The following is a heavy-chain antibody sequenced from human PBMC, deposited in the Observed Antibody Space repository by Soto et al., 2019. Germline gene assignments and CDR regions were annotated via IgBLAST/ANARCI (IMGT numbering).Heavy chain of an antibody. CDR3: ARARIAAAGTWWFDP. D-gene: IGHD6-13*01. Sequence: QVQLQESGPGLVKPSETLSLTCTVSGGSVSSGTYYWSWIRQPPGKGLEWIAYIYYSGSTNYNPSLQSRVSISLDMSKNQFSLKLSSVTAADTAVYYCARARIAAAGTWWFDPWGQGTLVTVSS. V-gene: IGHV4-61*01. CDR1: GGSVSSGTYY. J-gene: IGHJ5*02. CDR2: IYYSGST.